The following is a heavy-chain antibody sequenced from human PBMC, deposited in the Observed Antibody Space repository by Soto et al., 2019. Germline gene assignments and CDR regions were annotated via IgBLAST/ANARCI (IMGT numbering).Heavy chain of an antibody. D-gene: IGHD5-18*01. J-gene: IGHJ5*02. V-gene: IGHV4-34*01. CDR3: ARRTDRAMITTWFDP. Sequence: SETLSLTCAVYGGSLSNYYWNWIRQPPGKGLEWIGEINHSGSTNYNPSVKSRVTISVDTSKNQFSLKLSSVTAADTAVYYCARRTDRAMITTWFDPLGQGTLLTVSS. CDR2: INHSGST. CDR1: GGSLSNYY.